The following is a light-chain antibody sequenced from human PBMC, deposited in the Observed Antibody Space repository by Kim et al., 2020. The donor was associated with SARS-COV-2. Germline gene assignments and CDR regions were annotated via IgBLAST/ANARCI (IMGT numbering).Light chain of an antibody. CDR1: GSNVSGYSH. Sequence: GQASTLSSTGSGSNVSGYSHVSWHQQHPGKAPTIMIYGVTKRPSGVSNRFSGSKSGNTASLTISGLQAEDEADYYCSSYTSTNTLVFGGGTKLTVL. J-gene: IGLJ2*01. CDR3: SSYTSTNTLV. CDR2: GVT. V-gene: IGLV2-14*04.